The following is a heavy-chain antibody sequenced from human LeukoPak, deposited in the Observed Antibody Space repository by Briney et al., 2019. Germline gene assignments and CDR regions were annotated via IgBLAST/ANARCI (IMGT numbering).Heavy chain of an antibody. CDR3: ARGFQRWFGELLEAFDI. CDR2: ISSSSSTI. J-gene: IGHJ3*02. Sequence: SGGSLRLSCAASGFTFSSYSMNWVRQAPGKGLEWVSYISSSSSTIYYAASVKGRFTISRDNPQNSVYLQMNSLRAEDTAVYYGARGFQRWFGELLEAFDIWGQGTMVTVSS. D-gene: IGHD3-10*01. CDR1: GFTFSSYS. V-gene: IGHV3-48*01.